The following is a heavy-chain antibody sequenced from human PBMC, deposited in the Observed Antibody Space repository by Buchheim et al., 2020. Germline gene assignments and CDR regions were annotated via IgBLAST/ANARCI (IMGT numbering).Heavy chain of an antibody. D-gene: IGHD2-2*01. V-gene: IGHV3-30-3*01. CDR3: ARAVSTDYQHGMDV. J-gene: IGHJ6*02. CDR1: GFTFSLYA. Sequence: QVQLVESGGGVVQPGTSLRLSCAASGFTFSLYAIHWVRQAPGKGLEWVAVILHDGSNKYYRDSVKGRFTVSRDNSKNMVYLQMSSLRTEDTALYYCARAVSTDYQHGMDVWGQGTT. CDR2: ILHDGSNK.